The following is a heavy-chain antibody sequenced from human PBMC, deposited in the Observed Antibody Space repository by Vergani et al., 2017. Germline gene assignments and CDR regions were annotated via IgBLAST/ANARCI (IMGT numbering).Heavy chain of an antibody. J-gene: IGHJ6*03. Sequence: HVQLVQSGAEVKKPGSSVQVSCKASGGTFSSYAISWVRQAPGQGLEWMGGISPIFGTANYAQKFQGRVTITADESTSTAYMELSSLRSEDTAVYYCARGRSSSSPNYYYYYYMDVWGKGTTVTVSS. V-gene: IGHV1-69*01. CDR2: ISPIFGTA. CDR1: GGTFSSYA. D-gene: IGHD6-6*01. CDR3: ARGRSSSSPNYYYYYYMDV.